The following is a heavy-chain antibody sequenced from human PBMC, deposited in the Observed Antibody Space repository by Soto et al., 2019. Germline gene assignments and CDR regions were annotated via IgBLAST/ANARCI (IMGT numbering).Heavy chain of an antibody. CDR3: AHRLIRMVPAAFQFDP. CDR1: GFSLSTSGVG. CDR2: IYWDDDK. J-gene: IGHJ5*02. Sequence: QITLKESGPTLVKPTQTLTLTCTFSGFSLSTSGVGVGWIRQPPGKALEWLALIYWDDDKRYSPSLKSRLTITKDTSKNQVVLTMTNMDPVDTATYYCAHRLIRMVPAAFQFDPWGQGTLVTVSS. D-gene: IGHD2-2*01. V-gene: IGHV2-5*02.